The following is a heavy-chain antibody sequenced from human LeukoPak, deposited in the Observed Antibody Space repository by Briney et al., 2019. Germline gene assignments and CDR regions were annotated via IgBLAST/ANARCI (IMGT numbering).Heavy chain of an antibody. Sequence: SETLSLTCAVYGGSFSGYYWSWIRQPPGKGLEWIGEINHSGSTNYNPSLKSRVTISVDTSKNQFSLKLSSVTAADTAVYYCARGLDYGDYVGGAFDIWGQGTMVTVSS. J-gene: IGHJ3*02. CDR3: ARGLDYGDYVGGAFDI. V-gene: IGHV4-34*01. CDR2: INHSGST. CDR1: GGSFSGYY. D-gene: IGHD4-17*01.